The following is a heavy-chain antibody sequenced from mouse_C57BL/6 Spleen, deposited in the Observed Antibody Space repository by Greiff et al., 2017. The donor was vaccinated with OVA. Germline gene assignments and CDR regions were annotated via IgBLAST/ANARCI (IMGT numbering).Heavy chain of an antibody. J-gene: IGHJ4*01. CDR1: GFSLTSYG. D-gene: IGHD4-1*01. V-gene: IGHV2-2*01. CDR2: IWSGGST. CDR3: AREEGLGEDY. Sequence: VQLQQSGPGLVQPSQSLSITCTVSGFSLTSYGVHWVRQSPGKGLEWLGVIWSGGSTDYTAAFISRMSISKDNSKSQVFFKMNSLQADDTAKYYCAREEGLGEDYWGQGPSVTVSS.